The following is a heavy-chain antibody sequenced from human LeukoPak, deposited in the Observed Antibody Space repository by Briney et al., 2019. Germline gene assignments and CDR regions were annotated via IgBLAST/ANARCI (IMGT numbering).Heavy chain of an antibody. Sequence: GGSLRLSCAASGFTFSYSMHWVRQAPGKGLEWVSSISSSSSYIYYADSMKGRFTISRDNAKNTLYLQMNSLRAEDTAVYYCARGGGFTMITYWGQGTLVTVSS. J-gene: IGHJ4*02. CDR3: ARGGGFTMITY. D-gene: IGHD3-22*01. CDR2: ISSSSSYI. CDR1: GFTFSYS. V-gene: IGHV3-21*01.